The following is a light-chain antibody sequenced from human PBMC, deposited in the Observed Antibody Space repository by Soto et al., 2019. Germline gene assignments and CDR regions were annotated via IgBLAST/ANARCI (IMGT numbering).Light chain of an antibody. CDR3: SSYAGSNTFV. V-gene: IGLV2-8*01. CDR2: DVD. J-gene: IGLJ1*01. Sequence: QSVLTQPPSASGSPGQSVTISCSGTSSDVGGYDSVSWYQHHPGKVPKLIIFDVDKWPSGVPDRFSGFKSGNTASLTASGLRAEDEADYYCSSYAGSNTFVFGTGTKVTVL. CDR1: SSDVGGYDS.